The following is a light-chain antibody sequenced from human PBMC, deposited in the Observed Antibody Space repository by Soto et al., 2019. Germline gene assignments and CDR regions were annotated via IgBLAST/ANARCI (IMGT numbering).Light chain of an antibody. V-gene: IGKV3-11*01. CDR3: QQRSDWGIT. Sequence: EIVLTQSPATLSLSPGERATLSCRASQSVGSYLAWYQHKPGQAHRLLIYDAYNRATGVPARFSGSGSGTDFTLTIRSLEPEDCAVYYCQQRSDWGITFAQGTRLEIK. CDR2: DAY. J-gene: IGKJ5*01. CDR1: QSVGSY.